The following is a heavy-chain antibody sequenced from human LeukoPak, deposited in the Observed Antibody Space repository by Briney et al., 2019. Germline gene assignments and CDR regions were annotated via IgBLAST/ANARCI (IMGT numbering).Heavy chain of an antibody. Sequence: PGGSLRLSCAASGFIFSSAWMSWVRQAPGKGLEWVGHIKTKIDGGTTDYAAPVKGRFTISKDDSKNTVYLQMNSLKTEDTAVYYCTTELDYYGSGSYYSGGPRYFDYWGQGTLVTVSS. CDR1: GFIFSSAW. CDR2: IKTKIDGGTT. D-gene: IGHD3-10*01. J-gene: IGHJ4*02. CDR3: TTELDYYGSGSYYSGGPRYFDY. V-gene: IGHV3-15*01.